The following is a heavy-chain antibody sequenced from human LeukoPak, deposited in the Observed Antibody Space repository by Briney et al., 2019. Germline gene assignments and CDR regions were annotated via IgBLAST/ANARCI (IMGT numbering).Heavy chain of an antibody. CDR2: INYSGNT. CDR3: ARGKRAYDSYGMDV. V-gene: IGHV4-59*08. CDR1: GGSISSNY. J-gene: IGHJ6*02. Sequence: SETLSLTCTVSGGSISSNYWNWIRQPPGKGLQWVAYINYSGNTNYNPSLTGRVTVSVDTSKNQFSLKLSSVTAADTAVYYCARGKRAYDSYGMDVWGQGTTVTVFS.